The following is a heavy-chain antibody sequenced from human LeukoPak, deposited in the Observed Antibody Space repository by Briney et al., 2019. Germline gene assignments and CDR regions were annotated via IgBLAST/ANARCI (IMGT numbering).Heavy chain of an antibody. CDR3: AKASLRYFDWFSDY. D-gene: IGHD3-9*01. CDR2: ISSGSTYT. J-gene: IGHJ4*02. CDR1: GFTFSDHY. V-gene: IGHV3-11*06. Sequence: GGSLRLSCEVSGFTFSDHYMSWIRQAPGKRLEWVSYISSGSTYTNYADSVKGRFTISRDNSRNTLHLQMNSLRAEDTAVYSCAKASLRYFDWFSDYWGQGTLVTVSS.